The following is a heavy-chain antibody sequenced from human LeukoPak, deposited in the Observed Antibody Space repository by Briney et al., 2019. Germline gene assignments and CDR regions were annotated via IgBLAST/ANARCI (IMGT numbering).Heavy chain of an antibody. V-gene: IGHV3-23*01. CDR1: GFTFDDYA. CDR3: AKTSYNWNDGDGY. Sequence: PGGSLRLSCAASGFTFDDYAMSWVRQAPGKGLEWVSAISGSGGSTYYADSVKGRFTISRDNSKNTLYLQMNSLRAEDTAVYYCAKTSYNWNDGDGYWGQGTLVTVSS. J-gene: IGHJ4*02. CDR2: ISGSGGST. D-gene: IGHD1-20*01.